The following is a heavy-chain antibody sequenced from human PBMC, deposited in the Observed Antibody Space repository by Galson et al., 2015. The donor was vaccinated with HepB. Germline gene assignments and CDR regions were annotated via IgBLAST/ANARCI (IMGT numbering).Heavy chain of an antibody. CDR2: IIPIFGTA. V-gene: IGHV1-69*13. CDR1: GGTFSSYA. J-gene: IGHJ3*02. D-gene: IGHD5-18*01. CDR3: ARVQNTAMVRGAFDI. Sequence: SVKVSCKASGGTFSSYAISWVRQAPGQGLEWMGGIIPIFGTANYAQKFQGRVTITADESTSTAYMELSSLRSEDTAVYYCARVQNTAMVRGAFDIWGQGTMVTVSS.